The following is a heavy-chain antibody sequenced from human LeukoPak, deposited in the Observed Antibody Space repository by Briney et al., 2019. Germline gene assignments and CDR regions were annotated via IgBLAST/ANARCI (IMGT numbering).Heavy chain of an antibody. CDR1: GFTFSSYA. V-gene: IGHV3-23*01. CDR3: AKCTDVMDYYDSSGYYSLGGFDY. J-gene: IGHJ4*02. CDR2: ISGSGGST. Sequence: PGGSLRLSCAASGFTFSSYAMSWVRQAPGKGLEWVSAISGSGGSTYYADSVKGRFTISRDNSKNTLYLQMNSLRADDTAVYYCAKCTDVMDYYDSSGYYSLGGFDYWGQGTLVTVSS. D-gene: IGHD3-22*01.